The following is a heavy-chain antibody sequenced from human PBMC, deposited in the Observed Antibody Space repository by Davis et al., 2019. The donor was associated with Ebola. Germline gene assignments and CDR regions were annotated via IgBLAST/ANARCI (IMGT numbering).Heavy chain of an antibody. J-gene: IGHJ6*04. V-gene: IGHV3-30*18. Sequence: PGGSLRLSCAASGFTVSSNYMSWVRQAPGKGLEWVAVISYDGSNKYYADSVKGRFTISRDNSKNTLYLQMNSLRAEDTAVYYCAKSGLSFGVVKYHYGMDVWGKGTTVTVSS. CDR3: AKSGLSFGVVKYHYGMDV. CDR2: ISYDGSNK. CDR1: GFTVSSNY. D-gene: IGHD3-3*01.